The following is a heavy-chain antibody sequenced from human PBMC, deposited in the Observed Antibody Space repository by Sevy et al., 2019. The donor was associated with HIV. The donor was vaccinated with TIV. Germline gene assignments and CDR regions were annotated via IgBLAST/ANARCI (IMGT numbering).Heavy chain of an antibody. CDR3: ASAREYYEDNSGYFDY. V-gene: IGHV1-24*01. CDR1: GHTLNQLS. J-gene: IGHJ4*02. Sequence: ASVKVSCKVSGHTLNQLSMHWVRQAPGKGLAWMGRFDPEDGETIYAQRFQGRFTMTEDTSTDTAYMHLSSLRSEDTAVYYCASAREYYEDNSGYFDYWGQGTLVTVSS. CDR2: FDPEDGET. D-gene: IGHD3-22*01.